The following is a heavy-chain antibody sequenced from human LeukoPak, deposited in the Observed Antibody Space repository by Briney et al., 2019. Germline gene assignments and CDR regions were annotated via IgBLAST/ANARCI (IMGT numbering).Heavy chain of an antibody. J-gene: IGHJ5*02. D-gene: IGHD6-19*01. V-gene: IGHV1-8*01. Sequence: GASVKVSCKASGYTFTSYNIDWVRQATGQGLEWMGWMNPNSGDTGYTQKFQGRVTMTRNTSTSTAYMELSSLRSEDTAIYYCARMASGGVAGPKWFDPWGQGTLVTVSS. CDR3: ARMASGGVAGPKWFDP. CDR1: GYTFTSYN. CDR2: MNPNSGDT.